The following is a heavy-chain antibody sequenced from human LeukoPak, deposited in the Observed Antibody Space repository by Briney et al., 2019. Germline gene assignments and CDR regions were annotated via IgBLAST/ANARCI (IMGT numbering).Heavy chain of an antibody. CDR1: GYTFISYG. D-gene: IGHD2-15*01. Sequence: VASVKVSCKASGYTFISYGISWMRQAPGQGLEWMGWVSAYADDTNYVQKFQGRVTMTTDTSTSTAYMELRSLRFDDTAVYYCARDCIGCHGFDYWGQGTLVTVSS. V-gene: IGHV1-18*01. CDR2: VSAYADDT. J-gene: IGHJ4*02. CDR3: ARDCIGCHGFDY.